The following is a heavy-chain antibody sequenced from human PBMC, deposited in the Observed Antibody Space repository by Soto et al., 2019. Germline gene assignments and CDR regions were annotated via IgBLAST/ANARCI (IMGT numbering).Heavy chain of an antibody. J-gene: IGHJ3*02. V-gene: IGHV3-49*03. D-gene: IGHD3-16*02. CDR1: GFTFGDYA. Sequence: GGSLRLSCTASGFTFGDYAMSWFRQAPGKGLEWVGFIRSKAYGGTTEYAASVKGRFTISRDDSKSIAYLQMNSLKTEDTAVYYCSVLGMEDYIWGSYRLDAFDIWGQGTMVTVSS. CDR2: IRSKAYGGTT. CDR3: SVLGMEDYIWGSYRLDAFDI.